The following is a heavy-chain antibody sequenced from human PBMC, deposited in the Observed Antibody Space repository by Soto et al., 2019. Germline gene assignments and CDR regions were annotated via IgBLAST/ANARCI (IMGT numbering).Heavy chain of an antibody. Sequence: EVQLLESGGDLVQPGRSLRLSCAASGFTFSGYAKSWVRQAPGKGLEWVSVIHGGGNSAYYADSVKGRFTISRDNSKNTLYLQMSSLRGEDTAVYYCAKNRGRATTSWHFDYWGQGTLVTVSS. CDR2: IHGGGNSA. CDR3: AKNRGRATTSWHFDY. V-gene: IGHV3-23*01. J-gene: IGHJ4*02. D-gene: IGHD4-17*01. CDR1: GFTFSGYA.